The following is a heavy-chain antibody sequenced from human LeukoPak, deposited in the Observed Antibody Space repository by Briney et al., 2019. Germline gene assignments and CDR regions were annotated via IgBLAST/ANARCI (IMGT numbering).Heavy chain of an antibody. CDR3: ARSMVPLFED. CDR1: GFTFSPYW. Sequence: PGGSLRLSCAASGFTFSPYWVHWDRQSPGKGLVWVSRINGDGRTTTYADSVKGRFTISRDNAKNTLYLQMNSLTAEDTAVYYCARSMVPLFEDWGQGTLVTVSS. D-gene: IGHD4/OR15-4a*01. V-gene: IGHV3-74*01. J-gene: IGHJ4*02. CDR2: INGDGRTT.